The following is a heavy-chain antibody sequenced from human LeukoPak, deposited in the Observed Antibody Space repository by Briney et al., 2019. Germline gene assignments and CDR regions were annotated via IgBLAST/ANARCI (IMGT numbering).Heavy chain of an antibody. V-gene: IGHV3-30*14. CDR3: ARVFRSSGKAY. Sequence: PGGSLRLSCAASGCTFSSYAMHWVRQAPGKGLEWVAVISYDGSNKYYADSVKGRFTISRDNSKNTLYLQMNSLRAEDTAVYYCARVFRSSGKAYWGQGTLVTVSS. CDR1: GCTFSSYA. J-gene: IGHJ4*02. CDR2: ISYDGSNK. D-gene: IGHD6-13*01.